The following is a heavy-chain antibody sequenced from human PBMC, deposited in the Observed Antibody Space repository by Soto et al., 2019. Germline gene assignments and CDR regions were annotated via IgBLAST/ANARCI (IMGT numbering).Heavy chain of an antibody. V-gene: IGHV4-4*07. J-gene: IGHJ5*02. D-gene: IGHD2-2*01. Sequence: PSETLSLTCSVSGGTISGYYWTWIRQPAGKGLEWIGRIYSSGNTKYNPSLQSRVTMSLDTSNNQFSLRLTSVTAADTAVYYCARGQRISDWFDPWGQGTLVTVS. CDR1: GGTISGYY. CDR2: IYSSGNT. CDR3: ARGQRISDWFDP.